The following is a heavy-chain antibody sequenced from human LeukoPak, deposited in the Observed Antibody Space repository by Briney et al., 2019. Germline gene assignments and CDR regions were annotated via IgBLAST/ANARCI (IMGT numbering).Heavy chain of an antibody. J-gene: IGHJ4*02. CDR1: GFTFTTYA. D-gene: IGHD4-17*01. CDR3: AKEVLGGNYGDYAVDY. V-gene: IGHV3-23*01. CDR2: VSGSGSHT. Sequence: GGSLRLSCAASGFTFTTYAMSWVRQAPGKGLGWVSSVSGSGSHTYYADSVKGRFTISRDNSKNTLDLQMHSLRAEDTALYYCAKEVLGGNYGDYAVDYWGQGTLVTVSS.